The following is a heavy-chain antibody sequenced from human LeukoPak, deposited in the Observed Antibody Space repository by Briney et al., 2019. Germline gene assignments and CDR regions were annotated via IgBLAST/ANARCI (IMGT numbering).Heavy chain of an antibody. CDR2: ISSSSSTI. J-gene: IGHJ4*02. CDR1: GFTFSSYS. Sequence: GGSLRLSCAASGFTFSSYSMNWVRQAQGKGLEWVSYISSSSSTIYYADSVKGRFTISRDNAKNSLYLQMNSLRAEDTAVYYCARDQGLGSYYYFDYWGQGTLVTVSS. V-gene: IGHV3-48*04. D-gene: IGHD1-26*01. CDR3: ARDQGLGSYYYFDY.